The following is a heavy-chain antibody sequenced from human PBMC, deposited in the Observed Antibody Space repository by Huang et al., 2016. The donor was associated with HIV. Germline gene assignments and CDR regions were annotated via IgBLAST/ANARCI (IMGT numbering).Heavy chain of an antibody. D-gene: IGHD6-13*01. CDR2: VYQSGST. Sequence: QLQLQESGPGQVKPSETLSLTCTVPGDFISSTNYYWGWIRQSPGKGLEWVGSVYQSGSTNYNPPLKSRVTLSVDTSRNQFCLRLNSVTAADTAVYYCASQHIGAAATWFWGRGTQVAVSS. CDR3: ASQHIGAAATWF. V-gene: IGHV4-39*01. CDR1: GDFISSTNYY. J-gene: IGHJ4*02.